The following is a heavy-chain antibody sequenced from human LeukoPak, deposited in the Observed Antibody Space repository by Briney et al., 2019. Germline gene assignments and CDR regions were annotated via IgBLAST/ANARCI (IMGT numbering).Heavy chain of an antibody. CDR2: ISGSGGST. V-gene: IGHV3-23*01. CDR1: GFTFSGYA. Sequence: PGGSLRLSCAASGFTFSGYAMSWVRQAPGKGLKWVSTISGSGGSTYYADSVKGRFTISRDNSKNTLYLQTNSLRAEDTAVYYCAKDAYCGGDCYPAEYFQHWGQGTLVTVSS. D-gene: IGHD2-21*02. J-gene: IGHJ1*01. CDR3: AKDAYCGGDCYPAEYFQH.